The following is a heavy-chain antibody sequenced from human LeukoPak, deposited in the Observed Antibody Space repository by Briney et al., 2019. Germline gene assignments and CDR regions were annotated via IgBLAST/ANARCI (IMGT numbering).Heavy chain of an antibody. CDR1: GFTFSSYS. Sequence: GRSLRLYCAASGFTFSSYSMNWVRQAPGKGLEWVSSISSSSSYIYYADSVKGRFTISRDNAKNSLYLQMNSLRAEDTAVYYCAREVLWFGEPSYWFDPWGQGTLVTVSS. CDR3: AREVLWFGEPSYWFDP. V-gene: IGHV3-21*01. D-gene: IGHD3-10*01. J-gene: IGHJ5*02. CDR2: ISSSSSYI.